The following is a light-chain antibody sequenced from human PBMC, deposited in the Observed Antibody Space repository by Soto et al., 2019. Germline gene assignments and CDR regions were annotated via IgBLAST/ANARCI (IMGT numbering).Light chain of an antibody. CDR3: QQYGSSPLT. J-gene: IGKJ3*01. CDR2: GAS. Sequence: EIVLTQSPGTLSLSPGERATLSCRASQSVSSSYLAWYQQKPGQAPRLLIYGASSRATGIPDRFSGSGSRKDFTLTISRLETEDFAVYYCQQYGSSPLTFGPGTKVDIK. V-gene: IGKV3-20*01. CDR1: QSVSSSY.